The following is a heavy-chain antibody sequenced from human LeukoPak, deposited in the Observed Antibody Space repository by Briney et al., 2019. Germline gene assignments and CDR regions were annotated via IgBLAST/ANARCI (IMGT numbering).Heavy chain of an antibody. J-gene: IGHJ4*02. Sequence: GGSLRLSCAASGLTFSNYWMNWVRQAPGKGLEWLANIKYDGSEKYYVDSVKGRFTLSRDNAKNSLYLQMDRLRVEDTAVYYCARERCSSTNCYAGGDYWGQGTLVTVSS. CDR3: ARERCSSTNCYAGGDY. CDR1: GLTFSNYW. D-gene: IGHD2-2*01. V-gene: IGHV3-7*01. CDR2: IKYDGSEK.